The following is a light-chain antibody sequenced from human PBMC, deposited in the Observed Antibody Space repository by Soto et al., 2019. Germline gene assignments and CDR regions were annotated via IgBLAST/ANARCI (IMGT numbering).Light chain of an antibody. CDR2: GAS. Sequence: IVMTQSPATLSVSPGERANLSCRASQSVGTKLAWYQQTPGQAPRLLIYGASNRATGVPARISGSVSGTEFTLTSASLQSEDFAVHYCQQYSSWLWTFGQGTKVEIK. J-gene: IGKJ1*01. CDR3: QQYSSWLWT. V-gene: IGKV3-15*01. CDR1: QSVGTK.